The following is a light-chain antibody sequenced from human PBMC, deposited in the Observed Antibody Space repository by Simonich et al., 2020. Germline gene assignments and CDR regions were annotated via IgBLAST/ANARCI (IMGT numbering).Light chain of an antibody. CDR3: QVWDSSSDHPV. CDR1: NIGSKS. J-gene: IGLJ3*02. V-gene: IGLV3-21*03. CDR2: DDS. Sequence: SYVLTQPPSVSVAPGKTARITCGGNNIGSKSVHWYQQKPGQAPVLVVYDDSDRPSGSPARFSGANSWNTATLTISRVEAGDEADYYCQVWDSSSDHPVFGGGTKLTVL.